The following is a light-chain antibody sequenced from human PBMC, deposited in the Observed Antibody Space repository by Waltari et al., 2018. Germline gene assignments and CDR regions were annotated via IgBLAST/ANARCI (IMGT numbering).Light chain of an antibody. J-gene: IGKJ1*01. CDR1: ESISNW. Sequence: DIQMTQSPSTLSASVGDRVTITCRASESISNWLAWYQHKPGKAPKLLIYKASSLESGVPSRFSGSGAGTEFTLTITILQPDDFATYYCQHFKAFPWTFGQGTKLEIK. CDR2: KAS. CDR3: QHFKAFPWT. V-gene: IGKV1-5*03.